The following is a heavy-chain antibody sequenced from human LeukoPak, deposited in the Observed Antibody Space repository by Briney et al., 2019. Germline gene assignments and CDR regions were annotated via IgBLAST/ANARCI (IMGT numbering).Heavy chain of an antibody. D-gene: IGHD6-19*01. V-gene: IGHV1-2*04. CDR2: INPNSGGT. CDR3: ARGKGGSGWQNPTYYYYGMDV. J-gene: IGHJ6*04. CDR1: GYTFTGYY. Sequence: ASVKASCKASGYTFTGYYMHWVRQAPGQGLEWMGWINPNSGGTNYAQKFQGWVTMTRDTSISTAYMELSRLRSDDTAVYYCARGKGGSGWQNPTYYYYGMDVWGKGTTVTVSS.